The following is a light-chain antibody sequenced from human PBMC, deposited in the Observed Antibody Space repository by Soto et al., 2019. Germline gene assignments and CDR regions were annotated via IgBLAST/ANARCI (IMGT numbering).Light chain of an antibody. CDR1: QSVSSSC. J-gene: IGKJ1*01. CDR3: QQYGPSPLT. V-gene: IGKV3-20*01. CDR2: GAS. Sequence: EIVLTQSPGTLSLSPGERATLYCMASQSVSSSCLAWYQQKPGQAPRLLTYGASSRAPGIQDRFSGSGSGTDFTLTIGRLEHEDFAVYYCQQYGPSPLTFGEGPKVALK.